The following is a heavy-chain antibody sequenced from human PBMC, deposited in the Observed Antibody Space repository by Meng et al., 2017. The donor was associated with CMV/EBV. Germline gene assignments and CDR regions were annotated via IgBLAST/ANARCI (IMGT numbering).Heavy chain of an antibody. V-gene: IGHV1-8*03. CDR1: GYTFTSYD. CDR3: ARVVVPAAIRAISDFWSGFSGYGMDV. D-gene: IGHD2-2*02. CDR2: MNPNSGNT. J-gene: IGHJ6*02. Sequence: ASVKVSCKASGYTFTSYDINWVRQATGQGLEWMGWMNPNSGNTGYAQKFQGRVTITRNTSISTAYMELSSLRSEDTAVYYRARVVVPAAIRAISDFWSGFSGYGMDVWGQGTTVTVSS.